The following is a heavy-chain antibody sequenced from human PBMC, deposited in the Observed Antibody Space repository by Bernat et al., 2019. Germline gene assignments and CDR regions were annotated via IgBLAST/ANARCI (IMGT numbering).Heavy chain of an antibody. CDR1: GFTFSSFG. CDR3: AKDIWASGKLTIDY. J-gene: IGHJ4*02. Sequence: QVQLVESGGGVVQPGRSLRLSCAASGFTFSSFGMHWVRQAPGKGLEWVAVLSYDGSNKYYTDSVKCRFTISRDNSKNTLYLQMNSLRAEDTAVYYCAKDIWASGKLTIDYWGQGTLVTVSS. V-gene: IGHV3-30*18. CDR2: LSYDGSNK. D-gene: IGHD3-10*01.